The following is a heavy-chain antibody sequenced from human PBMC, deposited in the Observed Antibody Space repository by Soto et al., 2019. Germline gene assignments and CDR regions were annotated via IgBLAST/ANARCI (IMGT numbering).Heavy chain of an antibody. CDR1: GGSISSSSYY. Sequence: QLQLQESGPGLVKPSETLSLTCTVSGGSISSSSYYWGWIRQPPGKGMEWIGSIYYSGGTYYNPPLKSRVTISVDTSKNQFSLKLSSVTAADTAVYYCARGSGSYYANWFDPWGQGTLVTVSS. V-gene: IGHV4-39*01. D-gene: IGHD1-26*01. CDR3: ARGSGSYYANWFDP. J-gene: IGHJ5*02. CDR2: IYYSGGT.